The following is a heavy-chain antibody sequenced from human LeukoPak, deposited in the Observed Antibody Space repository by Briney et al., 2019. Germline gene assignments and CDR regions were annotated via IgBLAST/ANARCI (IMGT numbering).Heavy chain of an antibody. CDR3: ARGRGIQLWLEVFDY. Sequence: SETLSLTCTVSGASISSYYWSWIRQPPGKGLEWIGEINHSGSTNYNPSLKSRVTISVDTSKNQFSLKLSSVTAADTAVYYCARGRGIQLWLEVFDYWGQGTLVTVSS. D-gene: IGHD5-18*01. CDR1: GASISSYY. V-gene: IGHV4-34*01. CDR2: INHSGST. J-gene: IGHJ4*02.